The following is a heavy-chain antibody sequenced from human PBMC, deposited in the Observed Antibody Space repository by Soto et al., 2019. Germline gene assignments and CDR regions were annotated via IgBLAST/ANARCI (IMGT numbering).Heavy chain of an antibody. CDR3: SRRAPEGFDP. V-gene: IGHV4-39*01. CDR2: ISYSGST. CDR1: CGSIYSSPYY. J-gene: IGHJ5*02. Sequence: SETLSLTCTVSCGSIYSSPYYWGWIRQSPGRGLEWIASISYSGSTFYNPSLKSRVTIFVHTSKNEFSLKLSSATAADTALYYCSRRAPEGFDPWGQGTLVTVSS.